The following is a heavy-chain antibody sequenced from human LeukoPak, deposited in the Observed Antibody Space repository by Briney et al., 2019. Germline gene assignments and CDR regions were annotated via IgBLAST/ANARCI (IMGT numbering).Heavy chain of an antibody. J-gene: IGHJ4*02. Sequence: PSETLSLTCSVSGGSVRGRTYYWGWIRQPPGKGLEWIGNIYYSGSTYYNPSLKSRVTISVDPSKNQFSLKMNSVTAADTAVYYCNGGEPNYGGDYIDHWGQGTLVAVSS. CDR2: IYYSGST. D-gene: IGHD3-16*01. V-gene: IGHV4-39*07. CDR3: NGGEPNYGGDYIDH. CDR1: GGSVRGRTYY.